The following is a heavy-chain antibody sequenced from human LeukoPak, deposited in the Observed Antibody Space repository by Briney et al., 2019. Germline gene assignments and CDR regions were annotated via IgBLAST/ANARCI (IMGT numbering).Heavy chain of an antibody. CDR1: GGTFSSYA. CDR3: VSSSWYWFDP. J-gene: IGHJ5*02. D-gene: IGHD6-13*01. CDR2: IIPIFGTA. Sequence: EASVKVSCKASGGTFSSYAISWVRQAPGQGLEWMGGIIPIFGTANYAQKFQGRVTITADESTSTAYMELSSLRSEDTAVYYCVSSSWYWFDPWGQGTLVTVSS. V-gene: IGHV1-69*13.